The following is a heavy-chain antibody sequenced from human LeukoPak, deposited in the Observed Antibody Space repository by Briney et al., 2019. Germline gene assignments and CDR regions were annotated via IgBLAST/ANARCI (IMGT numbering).Heavy chain of an antibody. D-gene: IGHD3-22*01. Sequence: GGSLRLSCAASGFTFSSYSMNWVRQAPGKGLEWVSSISSSSSYIYYADSVKGRFTISRDNAKNSLYLQMNSLRAEDTAVYYCARFYYYDSSGYYEYYFDYWGQGTLVTVSS. CDR3: ARFYYYDSSGYYEYYFDY. J-gene: IGHJ4*02. CDR2: ISSSSSYI. V-gene: IGHV3-21*01. CDR1: GFTFSSYS.